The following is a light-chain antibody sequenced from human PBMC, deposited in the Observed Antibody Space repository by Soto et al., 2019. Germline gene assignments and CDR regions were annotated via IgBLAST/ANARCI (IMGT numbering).Light chain of an antibody. CDR2: GAS. CDR3: QQYNNWPSWT. J-gene: IGKJ1*01. CDR1: QSVSSY. V-gene: IGKV3-15*01. Sequence: EKVMTQSPATLSMSPGERATLPCRASQSVSSYLAWYQQKPGQAPRLLIYGASTRATGIPARFSGSGSGTEFTLTISSLQSEDFAVYYCQQYNNWPSWTFGQGTKVDIK.